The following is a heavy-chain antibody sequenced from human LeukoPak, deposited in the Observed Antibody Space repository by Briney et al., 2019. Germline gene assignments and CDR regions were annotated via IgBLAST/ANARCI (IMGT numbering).Heavy chain of an antibody. CDR2: IYTSGST. CDR1: GNSISSGDNY. D-gene: IGHD5-24*01. J-gene: IGHJ2*01. CDR3: ARPDFDEMASHPYDL. V-gene: IGHV4-61*02. Sequence: SETLSLTCTVSGNSISSGDNYWSWIRQPAGKGLEWIGRIYTSGSTNYNPSLKSRVTISVDTSKNHFSLKLTSVTAADTAVYYCARPDFDEMASHPYDLWGRGTLVTVSS.